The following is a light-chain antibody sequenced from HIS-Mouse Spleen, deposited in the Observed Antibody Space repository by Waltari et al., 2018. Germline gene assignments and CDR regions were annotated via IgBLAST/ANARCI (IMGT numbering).Light chain of an antibody. J-gene: IGLJ2*01. Sequence: QSALTQPASVSGSPGQSITISCTGTSSDVGGYNYVSWYQQHPGKAPKLMIYDVSNRPSGDSNRFSGSKSGKTASLTISGLQAEDEADYYCSSYTSSSTVVFGGGTKLTVL. CDR1: SSDVGGYNY. CDR3: SSYTSSSTVV. CDR2: DVS. V-gene: IGLV2-14*03.